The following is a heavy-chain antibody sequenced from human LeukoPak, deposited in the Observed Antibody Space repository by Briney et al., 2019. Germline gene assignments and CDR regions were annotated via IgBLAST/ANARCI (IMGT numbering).Heavy chain of an antibody. D-gene: IGHD5-12*01. J-gene: IGHJ3*02. Sequence: SETLALTCTVSAYSISSGYYWGWIRQPPGKGLEWIGSIYHSGSTYYNPSLKSRVTIAVETSKNQFSLKLSSVTAADKAVYYCARSCRILDIVATIRARLGGNGFDIWGQGTMVTVSS. CDR1: AYSISSGYY. V-gene: IGHV4-38-2*02. CDR3: ARSCRILDIVATIRARLGGNGFDI. CDR2: IYHSGST.